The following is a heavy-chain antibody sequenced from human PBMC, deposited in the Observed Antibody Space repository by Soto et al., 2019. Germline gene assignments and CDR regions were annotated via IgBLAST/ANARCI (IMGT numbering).Heavy chain of an antibody. CDR3: ARGAGTTYYYYGMDV. CDR2: IIPIFGTA. Sequence: QVHLVQSVAEVKKPGSSVKVSCKSSGGTFSSYAISWVRQAPGQGLEWMGGIIPIFGTANYAQKFQGRVTITADESTSTAYMELSSLRSEDTAAYYCARGAGTTYYYYGMDVWGQGTTVTVSS. V-gene: IGHV1-69*01. D-gene: IGHD1-7*01. CDR1: GGTFSSYA. J-gene: IGHJ6*02.